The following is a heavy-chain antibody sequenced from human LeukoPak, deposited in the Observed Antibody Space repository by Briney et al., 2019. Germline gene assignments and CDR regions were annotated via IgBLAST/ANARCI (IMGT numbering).Heavy chain of an antibody. CDR2: ISSSGSTI. CDR3: ARVSVLTGYFEGERWFDP. D-gene: IGHD3-9*01. CDR1: GFTFSDYY. V-gene: IGHV3-11*01. J-gene: IGHJ5*02. Sequence: GGPLRLSCAASGFTFSDYYMSWIRQAPGKGLEWVSYISSSGSTIYYADSVKGRFTISRDNAKNSLYLQMNSLRAEDTAVYYCARVSVLTGYFEGERWFDPWGQGTLVTVSS.